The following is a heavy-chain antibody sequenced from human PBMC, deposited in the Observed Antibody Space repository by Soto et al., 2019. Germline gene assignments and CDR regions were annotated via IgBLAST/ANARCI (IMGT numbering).Heavy chain of an antibody. Sequence: KPSETLSLTCAVSGGSISSGGYSWSWIRQPPGKGLEWIGYIYHSGSTYYNPSLKSRVTISVDRSKNQFSLKLSSVTAADTAVYYCARSSMYCSGGSCYSWFDPWGQGTLVTVSS. V-gene: IGHV4-30-2*01. J-gene: IGHJ5*02. D-gene: IGHD2-15*01. CDR3: ARSSMYCSGGSCYSWFDP. CDR2: IYHSGST. CDR1: GGSISSGGYS.